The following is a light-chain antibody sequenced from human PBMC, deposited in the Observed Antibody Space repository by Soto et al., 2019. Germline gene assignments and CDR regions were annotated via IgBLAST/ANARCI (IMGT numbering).Light chain of an antibody. CDR1: SSVVGDYNY. CDR3: CSFAGGFSYV. J-gene: IGLJ1*01. Sequence: QSALTQPRSVSGSPGQSVTISCTGTSSVVGDYNYVSWYQQHPGKAPKLMIYDVSKRPSGVPDRFSGSKSGNTASLTISGLQAEDEADYYCCSFAGGFSYVFGTGTKVTVL. CDR2: DVS. V-gene: IGLV2-11*01.